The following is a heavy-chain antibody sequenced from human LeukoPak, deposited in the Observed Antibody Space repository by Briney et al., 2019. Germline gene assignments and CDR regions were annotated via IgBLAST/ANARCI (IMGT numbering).Heavy chain of an antibody. D-gene: IGHD1-26*01. CDR1: GGTFSSYA. Sequence: ASVTVSFKASGGTFSSYAISWVRQAPGQGLECMGGIIPIFGTANYAQKFQGRVTITTDESTSTAYMELSSLRSENTAVYYCARVVGAKGHDWFDPWGQGTLVTVSS. J-gene: IGHJ5*02. CDR2: IIPIFGTA. CDR3: ARVVGAKGHDWFDP. V-gene: IGHV1-69*05.